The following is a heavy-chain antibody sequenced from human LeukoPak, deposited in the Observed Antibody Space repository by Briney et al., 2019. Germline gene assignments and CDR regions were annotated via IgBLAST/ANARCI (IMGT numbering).Heavy chain of an antibody. D-gene: IGHD3-10*01. CDR3: AKDIGSYYDY. V-gene: IGHV3-30*18. Sequence: PGRSLRLSCAASGFSFSDYNMHWVRQAPGKGLEWVAVISYDGSNTYHGDSVKGRFTISRDNSKNTLYLEMNSLRAEDTAVYYCAKDIGSYYDYWGQGILVTVSS. CDR2: ISYDGSNT. J-gene: IGHJ4*02. CDR1: GFSFSDYN.